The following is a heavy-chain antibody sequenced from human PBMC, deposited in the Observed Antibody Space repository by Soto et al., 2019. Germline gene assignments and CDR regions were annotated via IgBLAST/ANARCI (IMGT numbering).Heavy chain of an antibody. J-gene: IGHJ5*02. CDR3: ASDGSGSYPRFDP. V-gene: IGHV4-59*01. CDR2: IYYSGST. CDR1: GGSISSYY. Sequence: TSETLSLTCTVSGGSISSYYWSWIRQPPGKGLEWIGYIYYSGSTNYNPSLKSRVTISVDTSKNQFSLKLSSVTAADTAVYYCASDGSGSYPRFDPWGQGTLVTVSS. D-gene: IGHD3-10*01.